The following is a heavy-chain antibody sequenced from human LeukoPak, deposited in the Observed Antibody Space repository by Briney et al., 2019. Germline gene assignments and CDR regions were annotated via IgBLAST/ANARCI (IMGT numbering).Heavy chain of an antibody. J-gene: IGHJ4*02. V-gene: IGHV1-2*04. D-gene: IGHD3-22*01. Sequence: GASVKVSCKASGYTFTGYYMHWVRQAPGQGLEWMGWINPNSGGTNYAQKFQGWVTMTRDTSISTAYMELSRLRSDDTAVYYCVRARDYYDSSGYLYYFDYWGQGTLVTVSS. CDR2: INPNSGGT. CDR3: VRARDYYDSSGYLYYFDY. CDR1: GYTFTGYY.